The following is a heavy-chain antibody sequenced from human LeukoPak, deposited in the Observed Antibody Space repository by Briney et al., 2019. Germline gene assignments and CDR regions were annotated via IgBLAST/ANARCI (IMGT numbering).Heavy chain of an antibody. CDR3: AKSITAAGTVY. Sequence: PGGSLRLSCVASGLTFNKYWMSWVRQAPGKGLEWVSVISGSGGSTYCADSVKGRFTISRDNSENTLYLQMNSLRAEDTAVYYCAKSITAAGTVYWGQGTLVTVSS. D-gene: IGHD6-13*01. CDR1: GLTFNKYW. CDR2: ISGSGGST. J-gene: IGHJ4*02. V-gene: IGHV3-23*01.